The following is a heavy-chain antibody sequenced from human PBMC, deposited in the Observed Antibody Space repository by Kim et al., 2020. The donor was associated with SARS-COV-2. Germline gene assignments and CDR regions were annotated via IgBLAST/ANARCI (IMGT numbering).Heavy chain of an antibody. Sequence: SETLSLTCTVSGGSISSVGYYWSWIRQHPGKGLEWIGYIYDSGTTYYNPSLKSRVTISVDTSKNQFSLKLSSVTAADTAVYYCARAYSSSWYERSGSVLAWFDPWGQGTLVTVSS. CDR2: IYDSGTT. D-gene: IGHD6-13*01. V-gene: IGHV4-31*03. CDR3: ARAYSSSWYERSGSVLAWFDP. CDR1: GGSISSVGYY. J-gene: IGHJ5*02.